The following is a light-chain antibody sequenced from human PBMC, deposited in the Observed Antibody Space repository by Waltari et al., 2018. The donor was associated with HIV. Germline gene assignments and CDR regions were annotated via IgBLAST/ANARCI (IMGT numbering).Light chain of an antibody. CDR2: DAS. J-gene: IGKJ4*01. Sequence: EISLTQSPATLSLSPGESATLSCRASQSVNSFLAWYQQKPGQAPRLLILDASHRATGIPARFSASGSGTDFTLTISSLEPEDFAVYYCQQRAIWPPLTFGGGTKLEIK. CDR3: QQRAIWPPLT. V-gene: IGKV3-11*01. CDR1: QSVNSF.